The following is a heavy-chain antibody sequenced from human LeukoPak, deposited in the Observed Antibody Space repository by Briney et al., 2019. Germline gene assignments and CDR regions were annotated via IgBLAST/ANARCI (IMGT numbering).Heavy chain of an antibody. CDR1: GGSISSYY. CDR2: VYYSGST. J-gene: IGHJ4*02. CDR3: ARATALSGAFDY. Sequence: SETLSLTCTVSGGSISSYYWSWIRQPPGKGLEWIGHVYYSGSTNYNPSLKSRVTISVDTPKNQFSLKLSSVTAADTAVHYCARATALSGAFDYWGQGTLVTVSS. D-gene: IGHD1-26*01. V-gene: IGHV4-59*01.